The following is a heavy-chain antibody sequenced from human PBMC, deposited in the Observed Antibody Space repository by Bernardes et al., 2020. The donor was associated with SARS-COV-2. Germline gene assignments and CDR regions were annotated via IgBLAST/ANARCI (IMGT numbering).Heavy chain of an antibody. CDR1: GYTLTELS. D-gene: IGHD2-15*01. CDR2: FDPEDGET. J-gene: IGHJ5*02. V-gene: IGHV1-24*01. CDR3: ATRKVVDGSDPGNNWLDP. Sequence: ASVKVSCKVSGYTLTELSMHWVRQAPGKGLEWMGGFDPEDGETIYAQKFQGRVTMTEDTSTDTAYMELSSLRSADTAMYFCATRKVVDGSDPGNNWLDPWGQGALVTASS.